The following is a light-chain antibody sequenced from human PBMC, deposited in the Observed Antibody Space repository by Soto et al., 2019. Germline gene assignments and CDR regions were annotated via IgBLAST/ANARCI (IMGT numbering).Light chain of an antibody. CDR2: GAS. CDR1: QSVSSN. Sequence: EIVITQAPATPSVSPGEKATPSCQASQSVSSNLAWYQQKPGQAPRLLIYGASTRATGIPARFSGSGSGTEFTLTISSLQSEDFAVYYCQQYNNWPPITFGQGTRLEIK. CDR3: QQYNNWPPIT. J-gene: IGKJ5*01. V-gene: IGKV3-15*01.